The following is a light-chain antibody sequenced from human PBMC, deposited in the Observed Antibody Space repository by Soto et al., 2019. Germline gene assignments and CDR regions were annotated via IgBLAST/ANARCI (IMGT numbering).Light chain of an antibody. CDR1: QSISSY. CDR3: QQSYSSPPT. CDR2: AAS. V-gene: IGKV1-39*01. Sequence: IQMTQSPSSLSACVGDRVTITCRASQSISSYLNWYQQKPGKARKLLIYAASSLQSGVPSRFSGSGSGTDFTLTISSLQPEDFATYYCQQSYSSPPTFGQGTKADIK. J-gene: IGKJ1*01.